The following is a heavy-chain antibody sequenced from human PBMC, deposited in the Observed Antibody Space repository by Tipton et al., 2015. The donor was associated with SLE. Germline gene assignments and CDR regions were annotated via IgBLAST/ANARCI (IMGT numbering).Heavy chain of an antibody. V-gene: IGHV1-18*01. Sequence: QLVQSGGEVKKPGASVKVSCKASGYTFTGYGISWVRQAPGQGLEWMGWISVNNGNTNYAQNLQGRVTMTTDTSTSTAYMELRSLRSDDTAVYYCARDFGGRHAFDIWGQGTMVTVSS. CDR3: ARDFGGRHAFDI. D-gene: IGHD3-16*01. J-gene: IGHJ3*02. CDR2: ISVNNGNT. CDR1: GYTFTGYG.